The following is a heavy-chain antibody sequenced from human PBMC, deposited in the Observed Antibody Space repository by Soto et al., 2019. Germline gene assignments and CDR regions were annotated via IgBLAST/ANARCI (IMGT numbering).Heavy chain of an antibody. CDR1: GGTFSSYA. CDR3: ARGQGTSQSYYDYYVMDV. Sequence: APVKVSCKASGGTFSSYAISWVRQAPGQGLEWMSGIIPIFGTANYAQKFQGRVTITADESTSTAYMELSSLRSEDTAVYYCARGQGTSQSYYDYYVMDVWGQGTTFTVSS. D-gene: IGHD2-2*01. CDR2: IIPIFGTA. V-gene: IGHV1-69*13. J-gene: IGHJ6*02.